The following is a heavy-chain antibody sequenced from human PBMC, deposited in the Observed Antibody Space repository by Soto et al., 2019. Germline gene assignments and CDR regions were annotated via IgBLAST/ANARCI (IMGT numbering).Heavy chain of an antibody. CDR2: IIPIFGTT. CDR1: GGTFSSYI. V-gene: IGHV1-69*01. J-gene: IGHJ5*02. Sequence: QVQLVQSGAEVRKPWSSVKVSCKASGGTFSSYIISWVRQAPGQGLEWMGEIIPIFGTTNYAQKVQGRVTVTADESTRTAYMELSSLRSEDTAVYYCARDRVLPGATPHWFDPWGQGTLVTVSS. CDR3: ARDRVLPGATPHWFDP. D-gene: IGHD2-2*01.